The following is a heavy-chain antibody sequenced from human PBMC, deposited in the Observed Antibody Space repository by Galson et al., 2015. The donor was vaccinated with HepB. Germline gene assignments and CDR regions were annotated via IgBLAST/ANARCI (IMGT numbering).Heavy chain of an antibody. V-gene: IGHV4-31*03. CDR3: ARDHTGYYFDY. Sequence: QVHLQESGPGLVKPSQTLSLTCTVSGGSINTGGYYWSWIRQRPGKGLEWVGYIYYSGTTSYNPSLRGRATISSDTSKNQFSLNLRSVTAADTALYFCARDHTGYYFDYWGQGILVTVST. CDR1: GGSINTGGYY. D-gene: IGHD4-17*01. CDR2: IYYSGTT. J-gene: IGHJ4*02.